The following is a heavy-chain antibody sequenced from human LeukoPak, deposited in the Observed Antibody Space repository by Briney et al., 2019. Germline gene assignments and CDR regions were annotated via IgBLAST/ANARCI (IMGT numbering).Heavy chain of an antibody. CDR3: AKDQNAIAVAFDY. V-gene: IGHV3-9*01. Sequence: GRSLRLSCAPSGFTFDDYAMHWVRQAPGKGLEWVSGISWNSGTIGYADSVKGRFTISRDNAKNSLYLQMNSLRAEDTALYYCAKDQNAIAVAFDYWGQGTLVTVSS. D-gene: IGHD6-19*01. CDR2: ISWNSGTI. CDR1: GFTFDDYA. J-gene: IGHJ4*02.